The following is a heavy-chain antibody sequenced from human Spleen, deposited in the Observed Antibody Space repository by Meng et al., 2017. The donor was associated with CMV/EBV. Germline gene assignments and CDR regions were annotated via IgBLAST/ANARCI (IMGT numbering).Heavy chain of an antibody. CDR2: SSRSGSHI. CDR1: GLTFSPYR. V-gene: IGHV3-21*01. Sequence: GESLKISCTASGLTFSPYRMNWVRQAPGKGLEWVASSSRSGSHINYADSVKGRFTISRDNAKNSLYLQMNSLRAEDTAVYYCARRLHPAPDPYFDYWGQGTLVTVSS. D-gene: IGHD5-12*01. J-gene: IGHJ4*02. CDR3: ARRLHPAPDPYFDY.